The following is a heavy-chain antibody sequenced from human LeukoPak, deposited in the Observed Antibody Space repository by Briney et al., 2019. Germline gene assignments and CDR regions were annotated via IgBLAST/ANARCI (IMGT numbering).Heavy chain of an antibody. Sequence: QPGGSLRLSCAASGFTFSSYAMSWLRQAPGKGLEGVSAISGSGGSTYYADSVKGRFTISRDNSKNTLYLQMNSLRAEDTAVYYCAKAQGAPYYDILTGPDYWGQGTLVTVSS. J-gene: IGHJ4*02. CDR2: ISGSGGST. V-gene: IGHV3-23*01. CDR1: GFTFSSYA. CDR3: AKAQGAPYYDILTGPDY. D-gene: IGHD3-9*01.